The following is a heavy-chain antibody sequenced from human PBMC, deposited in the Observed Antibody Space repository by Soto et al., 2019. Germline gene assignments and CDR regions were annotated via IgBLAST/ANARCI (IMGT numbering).Heavy chain of an antibody. Sequence: GGSLRLSCAASGFTFSSYAMSWVRQAPGKGLEWVSAISGSGGSTYYADSVKGRFTISRDNSKNTLYLQMNSLRAEDTAVYYCAKDRGYGDYYYYGMDVWGQGTTGTGSS. J-gene: IGHJ6*02. CDR2: ISGSGGST. D-gene: IGHD5-12*01. CDR3: AKDRGYGDYYYYGMDV. V-gene: IGHV3-23*01. CDR1: GFTFSSYA.